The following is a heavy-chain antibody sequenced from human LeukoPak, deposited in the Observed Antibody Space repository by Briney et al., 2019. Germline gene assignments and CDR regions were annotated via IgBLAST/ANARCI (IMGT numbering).Heavy chain of an antibody. Sequence: ASVKVSCKASGYTFTSYGISWVRQAPGQGLEWMGWISAYNGNTNYAQKLQGRVTMTTDTSTSTAYMELRSLRSDDTAVYYCARDRIRGYCTNGVCYTSYFDYWGQGTLVTVSS. CDR2: ISAYNGNT. J-gene: IGHJ4*02. D-gene: IGHD2-8*01. V-gene: IGHV1-18*01. CDR3: ARDRIRGYCTNGVCYTSYFDY. CDR1: GYTFTSYG.